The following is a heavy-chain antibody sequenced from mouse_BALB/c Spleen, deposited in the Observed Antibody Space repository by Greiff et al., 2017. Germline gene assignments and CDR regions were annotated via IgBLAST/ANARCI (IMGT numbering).Heavy chain of an antibody. CDR2: ISYSGST. CDR1: GYSITSDYA. Sequence: EVKLVESGPGLVKPSQSLSLTCTVTGYSITSDYAWNWIRQFPGNKLEWMGYISYSGSTSYNPSLKSRISITRDTSKNQFFLQLNSVTTEDTATYYCARVTTGGMDYWGQGTSVTVSS. D-gene: IGHD1-1*01. V-gene: IGHV3-2*02. J-gene: IGHJ4*01. CDR3: ARVTTGGMDY.